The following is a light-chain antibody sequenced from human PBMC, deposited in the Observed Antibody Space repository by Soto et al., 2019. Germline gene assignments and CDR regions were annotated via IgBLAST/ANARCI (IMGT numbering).Light chain of an antibody. V-gene: IGLV2-14*01. Sequence: QSALTQPASVSGSPGQSITISCTGTGSDVGGYNYVSWYQQHAGEAPKLLIYEVDNRPSGVSDRFSGSKAVNTSSLTNSGLQPEVGADYYCSSYTSSRTWCLGGGTKQTLL. CDR1: GSDVGGYNY. CDR2: EVD. CDR3: SSYTSSRTWC. J-gene: IGLJ2*01.